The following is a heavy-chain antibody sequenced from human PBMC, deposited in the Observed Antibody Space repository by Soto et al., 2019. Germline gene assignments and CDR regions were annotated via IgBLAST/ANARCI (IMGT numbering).Heavy chain of an antibody. D-gene: IGHD2-8*01. CDR2: IYNSGTT. V-gene: IGHV4-30-4*08. CDR1: GGSLSSGDSY. Sequence: QVQLQESGPGLVRPSQTLSLTCSVSGGSLSSGDSYWSWIRQPPGKGLEWIGYIYNSGTTSYNPSLQSRVTISADTSKNQFSLNLSSVTAADTAVYYCAAEDIVLMVYAFDYWGQGILVTVSS. CDR3: AAEDIVLMVYAFDY. J-gene: IGHJ4*02.